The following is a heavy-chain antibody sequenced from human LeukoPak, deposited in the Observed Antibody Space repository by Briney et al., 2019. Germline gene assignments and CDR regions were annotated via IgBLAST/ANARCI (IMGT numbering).Heavy chain of an antibody. CDR1: GFTVSNNY. V-gene: IGHV3-53*01. D-gene: IGHD2-2*01. CDR3: VKGLGRYCSSTSCSNYYYYYMDV. Sequence: PGGSLRLSCAAFGFTVSNNYMSWVRQAPGKGLEWVSIIYSGGSTYYADSVKGRFTISRDNSKNTLYLQMNSLRAEDTAVYYCVKGLGRYCSSTSCSNYYYYYMDVWGKGTTVTVSS. J-gene: IGHJ6*03. CDR2: IYSGGST.